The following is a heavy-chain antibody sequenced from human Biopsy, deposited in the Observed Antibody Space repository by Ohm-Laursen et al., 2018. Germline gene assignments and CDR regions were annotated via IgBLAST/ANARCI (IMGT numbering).Heavy chain of an antibody. Sequence: SETLSLTCAFSGYSISSDYRWGWIRQTPGKTLEWLGNIFKDGNTHYNPSLRSRLIISIDTSKNQFSLMMTSVSGADTAVYFCARVGSGWAPFDKWGPGTLVTVSS. CDR1: GYSISSDYR. J-gene: IGHJ4*02. CDR2: IFKDGNT. V-gene: IGHV4-38-2*01. CDR3: ARVGSGWAPFDK. D-gene: IGHD6-19*01.